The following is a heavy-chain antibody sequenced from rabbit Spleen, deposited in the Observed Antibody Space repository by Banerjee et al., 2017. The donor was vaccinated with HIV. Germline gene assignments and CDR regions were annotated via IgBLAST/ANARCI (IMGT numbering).Heavy chain of an antibody. CDR2: INTATGKA. V-gene: IGHV1S45*01. J-gene: IGHJ4*01. Sequence: QEQLEESGRGLVRPEGSLTLTCKASGFSFSDRDVMCWVRQAPGKGLEWIACINTATGKAVYANWVNGRFTISKTSSTTVTLQMTSLTAADTATYFCARDRADSAYALNLWGPGTLVTVS. D-gene: IGHD6-1*01. CDR3: ARDRADSAYALNL. CDR1: GFSFSDRDV.